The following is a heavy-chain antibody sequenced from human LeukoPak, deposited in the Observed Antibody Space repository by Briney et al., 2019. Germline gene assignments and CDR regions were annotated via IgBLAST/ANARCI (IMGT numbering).Heavy chain of an antibody. CDR1: GYTFTSYG. CDR2: ISAYNGNT. D-gene: IGHD3-3*01. Sequence: ASVKVSCKASGYTFTSYGISWVRQAPGQGLEWMGWISAYNGNTNYAQKLQGRVTMTTDTSTSTAYMELRSLRSDDTAVYYCARDNPYYDFWSGYSVDYWGQGTLVTVSS. J-gene: IGHJ4*02. CDR3: ARDNPYYDFWSGYSVDY. V-gene: IGHV1-18*01.